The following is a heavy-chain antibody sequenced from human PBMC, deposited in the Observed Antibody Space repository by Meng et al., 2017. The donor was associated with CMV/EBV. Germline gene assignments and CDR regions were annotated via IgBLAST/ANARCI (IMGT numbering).Heavy chain of an antibody. CDR3: AKDAHLYDVWTRDAFDI. Sequence: GGSLRLSCAASGFTFSSYGMHWVRQAPGKGLEWVAVIWYDGSNKYYAASVTGRFTISRDKSKNTLYLQMNSLRAEDTAVYYCAKDAHLYDVWTRDAFDIWGQGTMVTVSS. CDR1: GFTFSSYG. CDR2: IWYDGSNK. V-gene: IGHV3-33*03. J-gene: IGHJ3*02. D-gene: IGHD3-3*01.